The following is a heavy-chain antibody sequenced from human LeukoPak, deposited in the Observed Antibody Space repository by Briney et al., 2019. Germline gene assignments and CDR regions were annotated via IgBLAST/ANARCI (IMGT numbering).Heavy chain of an antibody. CDR1: GVSISSYY. J-gene: IGHJ4*02. CDR3: ARGASSGWKDY. Sequence: SETLSLTCTVSGVSISSYYWSWVRQPPGKGREWIGYIYYSGSTNYNTSLKSRVTISVDTSKNQFSLKLSSVTAADTAVYYCARGASSGWKDYWGQGTLVTVSS. V-gene: IGHV4-59*01. CDR2: IYYSGST. D-gene: IGHD6-19*01.